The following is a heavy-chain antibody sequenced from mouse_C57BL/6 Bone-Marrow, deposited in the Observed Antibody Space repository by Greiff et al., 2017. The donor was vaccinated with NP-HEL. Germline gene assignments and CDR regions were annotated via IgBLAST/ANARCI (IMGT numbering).Heavy chain of an antibody. V-gene: IGHV14-4*01. CDR2: IDPENGDT. CDR3: TTGGDGYSWFAY. CDR1: GFNIKDDY. J-gene: IGHJ3*01. Sequence: EVKLQESGAELVRPGASVKLSCTASGFNIKDDYMHWVKQRPEQGLEWIGWIDPENGDTEYASKFQGKATITADTSSNTAYLQLSSLTSEDTAVYYCTTGGDGYSWFAYWGQGTLVTVSA. D-gene: IGHD2-3*01.